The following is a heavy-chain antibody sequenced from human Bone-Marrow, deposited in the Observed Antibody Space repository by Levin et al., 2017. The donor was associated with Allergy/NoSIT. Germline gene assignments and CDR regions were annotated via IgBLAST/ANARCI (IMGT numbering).Heavy chain of an antibody. D-gene: IGHD3-10*01. CDR2: ISYDGSNK. CDR3: AKEAEGSGGAGEFDY. J-gene: IGHJ4*02. CDR1: GFTFSSYG. Sequence: GESLKISCAASGFTFSSYGMHWVRQAPGKGLEWVAVISYDGSNKYYADSVKGRFTISRDNSKNTLYLQMNSLRAEDTAVYYCAKEAEGSGGAGEFDYWGQGTLVTVSS. V-gene: IGHV3-30*18.